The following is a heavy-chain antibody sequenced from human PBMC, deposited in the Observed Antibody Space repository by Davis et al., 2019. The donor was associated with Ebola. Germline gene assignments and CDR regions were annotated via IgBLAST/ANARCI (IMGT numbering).Heavy chain of an antibody. D-gene: IGHD6-13*01. Sequence: HTGGSLRLSCAASGFTFSSYWMHWVRQAPGKGLVWVSRINSDGSSTSYADSVKGRFTISRDNAKNTLYLQMNSLRAEDTAVYYCAKETAAGHGYYFDNWGQGTLVTVSS. V-gene: IGHV3-74*01. J-gene: IGHJ4*02. CDR2: INSDGSST. CDR3: AKETAAGHGYYFDN. CDR1: GFTFSSYW.